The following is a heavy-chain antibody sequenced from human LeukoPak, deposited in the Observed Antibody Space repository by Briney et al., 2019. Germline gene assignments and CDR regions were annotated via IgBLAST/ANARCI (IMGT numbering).Heavy chain of an antibody. V-gene: IGHV3-33*06. CDR1: GFTFSSYG. Sequence: PGRSLRLSCAASGFTFSSYGMHWVRQAPGKGLEWVAVIWYDGSNKYYADSVKGRFTISRDNSKNTLYLQMNSLRAEDTAVYYCAKDPLGRVSYCYYMDVWGKGTTVTVSS. D-gene: IGHD3-16*02. J-gene: IGHJ6*03. CDR3: AKDPLGRVSYCYYMDV. CDR2: IWYDGSNK.